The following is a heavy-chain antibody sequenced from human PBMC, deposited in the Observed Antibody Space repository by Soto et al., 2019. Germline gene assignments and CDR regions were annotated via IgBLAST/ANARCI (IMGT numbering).Heavy chain of an antibody. CDR3: ARARGSYYGDFDY. J-gene: IGHJ4*02. CDR2: INPNSGGT. Sequence: QVQLVQSGAEVKKPGASVKVSCKASGYTFTGYYMHWVRQAPGQGLEWMGWINPNSGGTNYAQKIQGRVAMTRDTSISPAYMELSRLRSDDTAVYYCARARGSYYGDFDYWGQGTLVTVSS. CDR1: GYTFTGYY. D-gene: IGHD1-26*01. V-gene: IGHV1-2*02.